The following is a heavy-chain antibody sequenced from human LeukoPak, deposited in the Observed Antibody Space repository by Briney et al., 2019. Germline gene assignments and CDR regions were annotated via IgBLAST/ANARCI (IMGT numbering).Heavy chain of an antibody. CDR1: GFTFDDYA. Sequence: PGRSLRLSCAASGFTFDDYAMHWVRQAPGKGLEWVSGISWNSGSIGYADSVKGRFTISRDNAKNSLYLQMNSLRAEDTALYCCAKDFRGYDFWSGYPDYYYGMDVWGQGTTVTVSS. D-gene: IGHD3-3*01. CDR3: AKDFRGYDFWSGYPDYYYGMDV. V-gene: IGHV3-9*01. J-gene: IGHJ6*02. CDR2: ISWNSGSI.